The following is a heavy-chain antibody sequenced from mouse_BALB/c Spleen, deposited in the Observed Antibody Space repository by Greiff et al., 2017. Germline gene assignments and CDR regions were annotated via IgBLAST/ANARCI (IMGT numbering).Heavy chain of an antibody. CDR3: ARDYYGTFDY. CDR2: INSNGGST. D-gene: IGHD1-1*01. J-gene: IGHJ2*01. CDR1: GFTFSSYG. V-gene: IGHV5-6-3*01. Sequence: VQLQQSGGGLVQPGGSLKLSCAASGFTFSSYGMSWVRQTPDKRLELVATINSNGGSTYYPDSVKGRFTISRDNAKNTLYLQMSSLKSEDTAMYYCARDYYGTFDYWGQGTTLTVSS.